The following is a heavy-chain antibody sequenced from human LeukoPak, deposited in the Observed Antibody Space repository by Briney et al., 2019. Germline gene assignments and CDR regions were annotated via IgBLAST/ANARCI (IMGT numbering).Heavy chain of an antibody. D-gene: IGHD1-26*01. Sequence: SETLSLTCTVSGGSISSYYWSWIRQPPGKGLEWIGYIYYSGSTNYNPSLKSRVTISVDTSKNQFSLKLSSVTAADTAVYYCARHDIYSYYYFDYWGQGTLVTVSS. J-gene: IGHJ4*02. CDR3: ARHDIYSYYYFDY. V-gene: IGHV4-59*08. CDR2: IYYSGST. CDR1: GGSISSYY.